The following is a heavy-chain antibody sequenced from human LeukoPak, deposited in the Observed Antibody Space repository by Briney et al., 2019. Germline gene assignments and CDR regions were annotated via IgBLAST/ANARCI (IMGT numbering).Heavy chain of an antibody. V-gene: IGHV1-2*02. CDR3: ARGVYYYDSSGYYYFDY. CDR2: INPSSGGT. CDR1: GYTFTGYY. D-gene: IGHD3-22*01. J-gene: IGHJ4*02. Sequence: ASVKVSCKASGYTFTGYYMHWVRQAPGQGLEWMGWINPSSGGTNYAQKFQGRVTMTRDTSISTAYMELSRLRSDDTAVYYCARGVYYYDSSGYYYFDYWGQGTLVTVSS.